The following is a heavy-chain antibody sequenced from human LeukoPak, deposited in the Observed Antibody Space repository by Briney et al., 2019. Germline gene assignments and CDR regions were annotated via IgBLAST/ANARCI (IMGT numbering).Heavy chain of an antibody. CDR3: ARHKRGGNDPPYYYYGMDV. D-gene: IGHD1-1*01. J-gene: IGHJ6*02. CDR1: GYSFTSYW. V-gene: IGHV5-51*01. CDR2: IYPGDSDT. Sequence: NHGESLKISCKGSGYSFTSYWIGWVRQMPGKGLEWMGIIYPGDSDTRYSPSSQGQVTISADKSISTAYLQWSSLKASDTAMYYCARHKRGGNDPPYYYYGMDVWGQGTTVTVSS.